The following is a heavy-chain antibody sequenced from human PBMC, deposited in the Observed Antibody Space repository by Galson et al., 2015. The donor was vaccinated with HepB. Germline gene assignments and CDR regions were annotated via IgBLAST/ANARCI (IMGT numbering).Heavy chain of an antibody. Sequence: SVKVSCKASGYTFIRYAINWVRQAPGQGLEWMGWINTNTGKSTYAQAFPGRFVFSLDTSVSTAYMEISSLKSDDTAVYYCVRGGYYESSGLHPDYRGQGTLSAVSS. CDR2: INTNTGKS. CDR3: VRGGYYESSGLHPDY. CDR1: GYTFIRYA. D-gene: IGHD3-22*01. J-gene: IGHJ4*02. V-gene: IGHV7-4-1*02.